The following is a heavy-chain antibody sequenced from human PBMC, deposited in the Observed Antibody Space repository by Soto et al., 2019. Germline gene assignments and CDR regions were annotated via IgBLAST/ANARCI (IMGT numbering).Heavy chain of an antibody. CDR3: AREHSGYYVLGGYYYGMDG. CDR2: IDDSGST. V-gene: IGHV4-59*01. J-gene: IGHJ6*02. CDR1: GGSISSYY. D-gene: IGHD3-22*01. Sequence: PETLSLTCTVSGGSISSYYWSWIRQPPGKGLEWIGYIDDSGSTNYNPSLKSRVTRSVDTSKNQISLKLSSVTAAETAVYYCAREHSGYYVLGGYYYGMDGWGQGTKVTVSS.